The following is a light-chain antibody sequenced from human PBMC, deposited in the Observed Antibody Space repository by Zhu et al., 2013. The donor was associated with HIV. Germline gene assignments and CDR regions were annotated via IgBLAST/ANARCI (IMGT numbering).Light chain of an antibody. CDR3: MQGTHWPPG. CDR1: QSLVHSNGYTY. V-gene: IGKV2-30*02. Sequence: VLTQSPHSVPVTPGQTASISCISSQSLVHSNGYTYLNWFHQRPGQAPRRLIYRVSQRDSGVPDRFTGTGSGTDFTLKITRVEAEDVGVYYCMQGTHWPPGLGQGTKLEIK. J-gene: IGKJ2*03. CDR2: RVS.